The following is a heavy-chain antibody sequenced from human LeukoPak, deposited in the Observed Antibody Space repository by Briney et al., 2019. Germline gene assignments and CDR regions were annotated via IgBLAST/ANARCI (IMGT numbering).Heavy chain of an antibody. CDR2: ISSSSSYI. V-gene: IGHV3-21*01. CDR1: GFTFNNDW. J-gene: IGHJ4*02. CDR3: ARDPLYSSGWDYFDY. D-gene: IGHD6-19*01. Sequence: GGSLRLSCAASGFTFNNDWMTWVRQAPGKGLEWVSSISSSSSYIYYADSVKGRFTISRDNAKNSLYLQMNSLRAEDTAVYYCARDPLYSSGWDYFDYWGQGTLVTVSS.